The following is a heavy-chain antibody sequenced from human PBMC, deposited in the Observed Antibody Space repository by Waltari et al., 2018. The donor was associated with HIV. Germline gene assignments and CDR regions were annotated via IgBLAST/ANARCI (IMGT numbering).Heavy chain of an antibody. V-gene: IGHV1-24*01. CDR1: GYTLTDLS. D-gene: IGHD3-10*01. CDR3: ATDFSGMVRAYSYYSLDV. CDR2: LDPEDDET. Sequence: QVQLVQSGAAVQKPGASVKVSCKVSGYTLTDLSMHWVRQAPGKGLEWMGNLDPEDDETIYAQKFQGRITMTEDTSSDTAYMELSSLTSGDTAVYYCATDFSGMVRAYSYYSLDVWGQGTTVTVSS. J-gene: IGHJ6*02.